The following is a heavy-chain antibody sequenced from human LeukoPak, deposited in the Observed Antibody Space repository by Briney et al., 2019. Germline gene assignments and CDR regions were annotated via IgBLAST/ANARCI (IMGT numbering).Heavy chain of an antibody. D-gene: IGHD2-15*01. CDR1: GFTFSNHD. J-gene: IGHJ5*02. CDR2: ISGGGGST. V-gene: IGHV3-23*01. Sequence: GGSLRLSCAASGFTFSNHDMSWVRQAPGKGLEWVAGISGGGGSTHNADSVKGRFTISRDNSKNTLFLQMNSLRAEDTAVYYCAKDLLPIGGWFDPWGQGTLVTDSS. CDR3: AKDLLPIGGWFDP.